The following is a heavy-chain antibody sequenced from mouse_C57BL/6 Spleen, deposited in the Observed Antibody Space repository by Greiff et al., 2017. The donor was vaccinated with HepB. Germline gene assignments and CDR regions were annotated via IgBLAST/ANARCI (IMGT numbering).Heavy chain of an antibody. CDR1: GFTFSDYG. V-gene: IGHV5-17*01. J-gene: IGHJ2*01. D-gene: IGHD2-2*01. CDR2: ISSGSSTI. CDR3: AREGNMVSYFDY. Sequence: DVKLVESGGGLVKPGGSLKLSCAASGFTFSDYGMHWVRQAPEKGLEWVAYISSGSSTIYYADTVKGRFTISRDNAKNTLFLQMTSLRSEDTAMYYCAREGNMVSYFDYWGQGTTLTVSS.